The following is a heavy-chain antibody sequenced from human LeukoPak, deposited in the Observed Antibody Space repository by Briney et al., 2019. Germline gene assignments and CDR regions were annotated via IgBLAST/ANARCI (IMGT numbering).Heavy chain of an antibody. D-gene: IGHD6-19*01. Sequence: SETLSLSCAVYGGSFSGFYWNWIRQPPGKGLEWIGEINHSGSTNYSPSLKSRVTISVDTSKNQFSLKLSSVTAADTAVYFCARQVVAVAGTGYFDYWGQGTLVTVSS. J-gene: IGHJ4*02. CDR3: ARQVVAVAGTGYFDY. CDR1: GGSFSGFY. V-gene: IGHV4-34*01. CDR2: INHSGST.